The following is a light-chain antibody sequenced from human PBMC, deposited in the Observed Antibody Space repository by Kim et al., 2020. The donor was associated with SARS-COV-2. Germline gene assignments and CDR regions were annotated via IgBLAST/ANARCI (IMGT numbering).Light chain of an antibody. CDR2: DAS. CDR1: QSVSSY. J-gene: IGKJ2*01. CDR3: QQRGNWPLYT. V-gene: IGKV3-11*01. Sequence: EIVLTQSPATLSLSPGERATLSCRASQSVSSYLAWYQQKPGQAPRLLIYDASNRATGIPARFGGSGSGTDFTLTISSLEPEDFAVYYCQQRGNWPLYTFGQGTKLEIK.